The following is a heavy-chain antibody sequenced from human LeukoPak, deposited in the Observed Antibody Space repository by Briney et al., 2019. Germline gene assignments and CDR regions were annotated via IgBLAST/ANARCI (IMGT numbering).Heavy chain of an antibody. D-gene: IGHD6-13*01. V-gene: IGHV4-39*07. CDR2: IYYSGST. J-gene: IGHJ6*03. CDR3: ARGSRTRGSSTSYYYYYYMDV. Sequence: SETLSLTCTVSGGSISSSSYHWGWIRQPPGKGLEWIGSIYYSGSTYYNPSLKSRVTISVDTSKNQFSLKLSSVTAADTAVYYCARGSRTRGSSTSYYYYYYMDVWGKGTTVTVSS. CDR1: GGSISSSSYH.